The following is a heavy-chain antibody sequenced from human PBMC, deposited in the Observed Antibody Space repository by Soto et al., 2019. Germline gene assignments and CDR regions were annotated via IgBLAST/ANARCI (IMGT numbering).Heavy chain of an antibody. V-gene: IGHV1-18*01. CDR3: ARSVGPTPRENWFDP. Sequence: QVKLEQSGGEVKKPGASVKVSCKASGYTFLSYGITWVRQAPGQGLEWMGWVSGYNGHTNYAQKFQGRVTMTRDMSTATAYMELRNLRSDDTAVYYCARSVGPTPRENWFDPWGQGTLVTVSA. CDR1: GYTFLSYG. J-gene: IGHJ5*02. D-gene: IGHD1-26*01. CDR2: VSGYNGHT.